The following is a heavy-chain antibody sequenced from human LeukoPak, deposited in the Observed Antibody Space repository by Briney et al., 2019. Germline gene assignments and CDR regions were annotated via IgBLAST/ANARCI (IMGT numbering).Heavy chain of an antibody. CDR2: ISFDGNNK. CDR3: ARDGEGFDY. J-gene: IGHJ4*02. V-gene: IGHV3-30-3*01. Sequence: GGSLRLSCAASGFTFSTYAMHWVRQAPGKGLEWVAVISFDGNNKYYAASVKGRFTISRDNSKNTLYLQMSSLRAEDTAVYYCARDGEGFDYWGQGTVVTVSS. CDR1: GFTFSTYA.